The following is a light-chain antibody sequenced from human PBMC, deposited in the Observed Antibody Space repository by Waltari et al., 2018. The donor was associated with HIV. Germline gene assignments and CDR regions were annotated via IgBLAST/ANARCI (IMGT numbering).Light chain of an antibody. V-gene: IGLV2-14*03. CDR2: DVS. J-gene: IGLJ2*01. CDR1: SSDVGAYNY. Sequence: QSALTQPASVSGSPGQSITIPCTGTSSDVGAYNYVPWYQLHPGKAPKLMIYDVSNRPSGVSDRFSGSKSANTASLTISGLQAEDEAHYYCSSYTSSSTVVFGGGTKLTVL. CDR3: SSYTSSSTVV.